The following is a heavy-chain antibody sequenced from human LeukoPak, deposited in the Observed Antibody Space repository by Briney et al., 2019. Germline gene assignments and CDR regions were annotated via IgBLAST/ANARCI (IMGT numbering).Heavy chain of an antibody. Sequence: SQTLSLTCAVSGDSVSSSAWNWIRQSPSRGLEWLGRTYYRSKWYNDYAESMEGRMTISQDTSKNQYSLHLNSVTPDDTAVYYCARDFGTTGWHTFDYWGQGTLVTASS. D-gene: IGHD6-19*01. V-gene: IGHV6-1*01. CDR3: ARDFGTTGWHTFDY. CDR2: TYYRSKWYN. CDR1: GDSVSSSA. J-gene: IGHJ4*02.